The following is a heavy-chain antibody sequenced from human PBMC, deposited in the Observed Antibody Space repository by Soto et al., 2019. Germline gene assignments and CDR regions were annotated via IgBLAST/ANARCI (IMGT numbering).Heavy chain of an antibody. CDR3: ARSEVEVVTAIFNNNEFDP. J-gene: IGHJ5*02. CDR2: VIPIFGTA. Sequence: QVQLVQSGAEVKKPGSSVKVSCKASGGTFSSYAISWVRQAPGQGLEWMGGVIPIFGTANYAQKFQDRVTINVDKYTSTTYMELSSLRSDDTAVYYCARSEVEVVTAIFNNNEFDPCDQGTLVTVSS. V-gene: IGHV1-69*06. CDR1: GGTFSSYA. D-gene: IGHD2-21*02.